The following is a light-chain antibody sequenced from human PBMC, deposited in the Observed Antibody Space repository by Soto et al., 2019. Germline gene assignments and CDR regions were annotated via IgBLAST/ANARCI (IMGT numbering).Light chain of an antibody. Sequence: QSVLTQPASVSGSPGQSITISCTGTSSDVGGYNYVSWYQQQPGKAPKFMIYDVTNRPSGVSNRFSGSKSGNTASLTISGLQAEDEADYYCCSYTTSNTRQIVLGTGTKLTVL. CDR2: DVT. V-gene: IGLV2-14*01. CDR1: SSDVGGYNY. J-gene: IGLJ1*01. CDR3: CSYTTSNTRQIV.